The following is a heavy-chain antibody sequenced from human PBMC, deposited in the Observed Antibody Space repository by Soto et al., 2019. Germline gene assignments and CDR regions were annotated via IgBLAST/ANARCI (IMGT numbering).Heavy chain of an antibody. CDR3: ATGANFYYDTSRY. V-gene: IGHV3-23*01. D-gene: IGHD3-22*01. J-gene: IGHJ4*02. CDR1: GGTFSGSA. CDR2: ISGRSGNT. Sequence: PGGSLRLSCAASGGTASGGTFSGSALTWVREAPGKGLEWVSAISGRSGNTYYADSVKGRFTISRDTSKSTLYLQMTSLRPDDTAVYYCATGANFYYDTSRYWGQGTLVTVSS.